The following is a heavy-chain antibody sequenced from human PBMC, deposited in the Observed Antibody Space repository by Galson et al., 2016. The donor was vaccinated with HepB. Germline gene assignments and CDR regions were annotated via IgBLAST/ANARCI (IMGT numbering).Heavy chain of an antibody. D-gene: IGHD6-19*01. J-gene: IGHJ3*02. CDR1: GFTLTTYT. CDR3: ANHRTTGYSIGWGGAFDI. Sequence: SLRLSCAASGFTLTTYTMSWVRQAPGKGLEWVSSIRGSGTGTHYADSVKGRFTISRDNSKNTLYLQINSLRVEDTAVYYCANHRTTGYSIGWGGAFDIWGQGTMVTVSS. CDR2: IRGSGTGT. V-gene: IGHV3-23*01.